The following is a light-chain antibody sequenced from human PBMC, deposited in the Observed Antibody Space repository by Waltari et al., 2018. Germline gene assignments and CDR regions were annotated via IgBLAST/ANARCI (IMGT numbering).Light chain of an antibody. Sequence: EIVMTQSPATLSVSQGERATLYCRASQSIHDNLAWYQQKPGQAPRLLIYGASTRATGIPARFRGCGSGAEFTLTITSLQSEDCAVYYCQQYNVWPPLTFGGGTKVEIK. J-gene: IGKJ4*01. V-gene: IGKV3-15*01. CDR2: GAS. CDR3: QQYNVWPPLT. CDR1: QSIHDN.